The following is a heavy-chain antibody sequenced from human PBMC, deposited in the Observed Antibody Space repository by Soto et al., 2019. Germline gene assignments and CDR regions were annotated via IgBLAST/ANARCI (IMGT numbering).Heavy chain of an antibody. Sequence: EVQLVESGGGLVQPGVSLRLSCAASGFTFSTYSMNWVRQAPGKGLEWISYITKSSKTIYYADSVKGRFTISRDNAKNALYLQMNSRRAEDTAVYYCTRDHGYGYGTDVWGPGTTVTVSS. CDR2: ITKSSKTI. V-gene: IGHV3-48*01. CDR3: TRDHGYGYGTDV. CDR1: GFTFSTYS. J-gene: IGHJ6*02. D-gene: IGHD5-12*01.